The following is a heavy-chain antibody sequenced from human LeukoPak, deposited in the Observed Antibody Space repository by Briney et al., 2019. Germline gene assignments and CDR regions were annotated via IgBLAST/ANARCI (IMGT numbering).Heavy chain of an antibody. CDR3: ARVGSGSYYDFDY. D-gene: IGHD1-26*01. J-gene: IGHJ4*02. Sequence: GASVKVSCKASGFSLTNNYMHWVRQAPGQGLEWMGWISAYNGNTNYAQKLQGRVTMTTDTSTSTAYMELRSLRSDDTAVYYCARVGSGSYYDFDYWGQGTLVTVSS. CDR2: ISAYNGNT. V-gene: IGHV1-18*04. CDR1: GFSLTNNY.